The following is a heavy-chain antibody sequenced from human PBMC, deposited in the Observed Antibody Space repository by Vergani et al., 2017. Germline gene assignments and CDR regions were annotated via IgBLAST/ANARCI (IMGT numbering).Heavy chain of an antibody. CDR3: ARDLLLIGLSGKPRVRDPYYGMDV. V-gene: IGHV3-30-3*01. CDR2: ISYDGSNK. CDR1: GFTFSSYA. J-gene: IGHJ6*02. D-gene: IGHD3-9*01. Sequence: QVQLVESGGGVVQPGRSLRLSCAASGFTFSSYAMHWVRQAPGKGLEWVAVISYDGSNKYYADSVKGRFTISRDNSKNRLYLQMNSLRAEDTAVYYCARDLLLIGLSGKPRVRDPYYGMDVWGQGTTVTVSS.